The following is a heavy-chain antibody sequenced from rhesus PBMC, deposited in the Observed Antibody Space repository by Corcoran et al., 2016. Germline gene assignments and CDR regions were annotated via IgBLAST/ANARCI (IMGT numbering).Heavy chain of an antibody. V-gene: IGHV4-65*01. CDR2: ISGSSGST. D-gene: IGHD3-28*01. CDR1: GGSVSSSNW. J-gene: IGHJ1*01. CDR3: ASAGLHSRRAEYFEF. Sequence: QVQLQESGPGLVKPSETLSLTCAVSGGSVSSSNWWSWIRQPPGKGLEWIGYISGSSGSTYYNPSLKSRVTLSVDTSKNQLSLKLSSVTAADTAVYYCASAGLHSRRAEYFEFWGQGALVTVSS.